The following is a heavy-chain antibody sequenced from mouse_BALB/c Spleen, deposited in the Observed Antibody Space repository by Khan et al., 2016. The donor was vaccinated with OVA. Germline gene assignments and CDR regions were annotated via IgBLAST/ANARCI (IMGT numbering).Heavy chain of an antibody. D-gene: IGHD1-1*01. CDR2: ISYSGVT. CDR3: TRGNYYGYYFDY. J-gene: IGHJ2*01. CDR1: GYSITSGYA. Sequence: EVQLQESGPGLVKPSQSLSLTCTVTGYSITSGYAWNWIRQFPGNKLEWMGYISYSGVTSYNPSLKSRTSITRDTSNNQFFLQLNSVTTVDTATDYCTRGNYYGYYFDYWGQGTTLTVAS. V-gene: IGHV3-2*02.